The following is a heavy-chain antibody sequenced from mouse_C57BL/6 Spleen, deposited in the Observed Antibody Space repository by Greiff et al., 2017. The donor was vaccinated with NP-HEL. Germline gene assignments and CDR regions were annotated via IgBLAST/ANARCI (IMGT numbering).Heavy chain of an antibody. D-gene: IGHD3-3*01. Sequence: VESGGGLVKPGGSLKLSCAASGFTFSSYTMSWVRQTPEKRLEWVATISGGGGNTYYPDSVKGRFTISRDNAKNTLYLQMSSLRSEDTALYYCARHGDSPAWFAYWGQGTLVTVSA. CDR1: GFTFSSYT. J-gene: IGHJ3*01. V-gene: IGHV5-9*01. CDR3: ARHGDSPAWFAY. CDR2: ISGGGGNT.